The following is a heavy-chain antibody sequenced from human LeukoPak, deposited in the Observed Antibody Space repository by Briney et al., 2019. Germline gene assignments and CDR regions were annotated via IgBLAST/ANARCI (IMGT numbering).Heavy chain of an antibody. J-gene: IGHJ5*02. V-gene: IGHV4-31*03. CDR1: GGSISSGGYY. CDR2: IYYSGST. Sequence: PSETLSLTCTVSGGSISSGGYYWSWIRQHPGKGLEWIGYIYYSGSTYYNPSLKSRITISVDTSKNFSLKLSSVTAADTAVYYCARARDTTSGSNWFDPWGQGTLVTVSS. D-gene: IGHD1-26*01. CDR3: ARARDTTSGSNWFDP.